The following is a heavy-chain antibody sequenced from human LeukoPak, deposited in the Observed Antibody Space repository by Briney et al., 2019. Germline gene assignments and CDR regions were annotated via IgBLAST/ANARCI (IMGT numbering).Heavy chain of an antibody. Sequence: SETLSLTCAVYGGSFSGYYWSWIRQPPGKGLEWIGEINHSGSTNYNPSLKSRVTISVDTPKNQFSLKLSSVTAADTAVYYCARLPNSSGYNYYYYGMDVWGQGTTVTVSS. CDR1: GGSFSGYY. CDR2: INHSGST. V-gene: IGHV4-34*01. J-gene: IGHJ6*02. D-gene: IGHD3-22*01. CDR3: ARLPNSSGYNYYYYGMDV.